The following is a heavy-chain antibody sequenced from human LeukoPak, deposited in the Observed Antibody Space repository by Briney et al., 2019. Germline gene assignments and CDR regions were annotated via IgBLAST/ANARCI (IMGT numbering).Heavy chain of an antibody. CDR1: GFTFSSYD. D-gene: IGHD6-13*01. CDR2: ISGSGGST. Sequence: PGGSLRLSCAASGFTFSSYDMSWVRQAPGKGLEWVSGISGSGGSTDYADSVKGRFTISRDNSKNTLYLQMNSLRAEDTAVYYCAKSITAAGTYAFDIWGQGTVVTVSS. CDR3: AKSITAAGTYAFDI. V-gene: IGHV3-23*01. J-gene: IGHJ3*02.